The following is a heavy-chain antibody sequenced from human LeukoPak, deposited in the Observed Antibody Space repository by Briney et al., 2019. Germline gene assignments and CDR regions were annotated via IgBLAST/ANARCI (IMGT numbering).Heavy chain of an antibody. D-gene: IGHD3-10*01. CDR3: AKPLMRDRWFGES. CDR1: GFTFSYYG. CDR2: IRYDGNDK. Sequence: GGSLRLSCAASGFTFSYYGIHWVRQAPGKGLEWVTFIRYDGNDKYYAKSVKGRFTISRDTSRNTVSLQMNSLRLEDTAIYYCAKPLMRDRWFGESWGQGTLVTVSS. J-gene: IGHJ5*02. V-gene: IGHV3-30*02.